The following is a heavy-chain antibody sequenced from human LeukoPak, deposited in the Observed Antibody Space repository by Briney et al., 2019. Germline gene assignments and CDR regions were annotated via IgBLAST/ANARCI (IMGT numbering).Heavy chain of an antibody. CDR1: GFTFSSYA. D-gene: IGHD3-16*01. CDR3: ARRFGAARYDYMDV. CDR2: IKEDGSLK. V-gene: IGHV3-7*01. J-gene: IGHJ6*03. Sequence: PGGSLRLSCAASGFTFSSYAMHWVRQAPGKGPEWVANIKEDGSLKNYVDSVEGRFTVSRDNAKNTLYLQMNSLRAEDTAVYYCARRFGAARYDYMDVWGKGTTVTVSS.